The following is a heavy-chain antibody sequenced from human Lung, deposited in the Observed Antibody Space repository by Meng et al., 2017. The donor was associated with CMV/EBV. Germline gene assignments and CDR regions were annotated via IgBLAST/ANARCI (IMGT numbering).Heavy chain of an antibody. D-gene: IGHD1-1*01. J-gene: IGHJ4*02. V-gene: IGHV3-23*01. CDR2: ISGSGGST. Sequence: SGFTFSSYAMSWVRQAPGKGLEWVSAISGSGGSTYYADSVKGRFTTSRDNSKNTLYLQMNSLRAEDTAVYYCAKARYNWNDGDYFDYWGQGTLVTVSS. CDR1: GFTFSSYA. CDR3: AKARYNWNDGDYFDY.